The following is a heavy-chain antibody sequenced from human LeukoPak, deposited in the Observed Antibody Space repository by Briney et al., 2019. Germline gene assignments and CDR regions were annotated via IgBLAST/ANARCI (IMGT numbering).Heavy chain of an antibody. J-gene: IGHJ2*01. CDR2: IYSGGNT. V-gene: IGHV3-66*01. CDR1: GFTVGDNY. Sequence: GGSLRLSCAASGFTVGDNYMSWVRQAPGKGLEWVSLIYSGGNTFYPDSVRGRFTISRDDSKNTLSLQMNSLRAEDTAVYYCARAVTTGYFDLWGRGTLVTVSS. CDR3: ARAVTTGYFDL. D-gene: IGHD4-11*01.